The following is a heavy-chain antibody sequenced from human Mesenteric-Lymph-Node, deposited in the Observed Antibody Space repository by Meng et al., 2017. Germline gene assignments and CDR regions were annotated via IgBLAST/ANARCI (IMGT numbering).Heavy chain of an antibody. V-gene: IGHV4-30-4*01. CDR1: GGSISSGDYY. CDR3: LRGSGGSV. J-gene: IGHJ1*01. CDR2: IPHRGSS. D-gene: IGHD3-10*01. Sequence: QVQLQGAGPGLVKPSQTLSLTCTVSGGSISSGDYYWSWIRQPPGKGLEWIGEIPHRGSSAYNPSLKSRVSMPIDKSKNQFSLKLTSVTAADTAVYHCLRGSGGSVWGQGTLVTVSS.